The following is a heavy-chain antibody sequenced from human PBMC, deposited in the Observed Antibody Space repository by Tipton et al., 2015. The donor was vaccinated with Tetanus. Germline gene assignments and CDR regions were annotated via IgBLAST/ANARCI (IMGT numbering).Heavy chain of an antibody. CDR2: TSVYDGNK. Sequence: QLVQSGDEVRKPGASVMVSCKASGYTFSNYGVSWVRQAPGHGLEWVGWTSVYDGNKKYAENFQHRVTLTTDTSTDPAYMELRTLRSNYTAIYFCSTKRGGSTGFDLCGQGTLVTVSS. V-gene: IGHV1-18*01. CDR3: STKRGGSTGFDL. D-gene: IGHD1-1*01. CDR1: GYTFSNYG. J-gene: IGHJ4*02.